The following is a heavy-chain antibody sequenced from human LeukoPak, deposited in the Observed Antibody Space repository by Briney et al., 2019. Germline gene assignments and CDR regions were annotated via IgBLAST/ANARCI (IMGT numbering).Heavy chain of an antibody. CDR2: IYDSGST. D-gene: IGHD3-3*01. J-gene: IGHJ4*02. V-gene: IGHV4-39*01. CDR1: GGSISSNNYF. CDR3: QLRFLEWLLDY. Sequence: SETLSLTCTVSGGSISSNNYFWGWIRQPPGKGLEWIGSIYDSGSTYYNPSLKSRVTISVDTSKNQFSLKLNSVTAADTAMYYCQLRFLEWLLDYWGQGTLVTVSS.